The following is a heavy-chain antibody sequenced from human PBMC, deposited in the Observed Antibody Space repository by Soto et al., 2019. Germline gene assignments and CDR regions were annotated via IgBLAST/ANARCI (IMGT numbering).Heavy chain of an antibody. CDR1: GFTFSSYG. CDR3: ARGREVAAAGTFGY. D-gene: IGHD6-13*01. Sequence: QVQLVESGGGVVQPGRSLRLSCAASGFTFSSYGMHWVRQAPGKGLEWVAVIWYDGSNKYYADSVKGRFTISRDNSKNTLYLQMNSLRAEDTAVYYCARGREVAAAGTFGYWGQGTLFTVSS. CDR2: IWYDGSNK. J-gene: IGHJ4*02. V-gene: IGHV3-33*01.